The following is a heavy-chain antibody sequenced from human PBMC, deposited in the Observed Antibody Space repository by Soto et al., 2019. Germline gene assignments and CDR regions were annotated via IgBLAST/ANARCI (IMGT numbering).Heavy chain of an antibody. V-gene: IGHV1-2*04. Sequence: ASVKVSCKASGDTFTGYYMHWVRQAPGQGLEWMGWINPNSGGTNYAQKFQGWVTMTRDTSISTAYMELSRLRSDDTAVYYCAGELSEDFGSGYYGLRAFDIWGKGTMVTVSS. D-gene: IGHD3-3*01. J-gene: IGHJ3*02. CDR1: GDTFTGYY. CDR2: INPNSGGT. CDR3: AGELSEDFGSGYYGLRAFDI.